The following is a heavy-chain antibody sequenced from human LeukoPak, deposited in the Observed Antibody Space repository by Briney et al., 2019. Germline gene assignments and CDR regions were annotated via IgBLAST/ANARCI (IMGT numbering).Heavy chain of an antibody. J-gene: IGHJ4*02. Sequence: ASVKVSCKASGYTFTGYYIHWVRQAPGQGLEWMGWINPNSGGTNYAQKFQGRVTMTRDTSISTAYMELSRLRSDDTAVYYCARDRGYSYGNYFDYWGQGNLVTVSS. CDR2: INPNSGGT. D-gene: IGHD5-18*01. V-gene: IGHV1-2*02. CDR1: GYTFTGYY. CDR3: ARDRGYSYGNYFDY.